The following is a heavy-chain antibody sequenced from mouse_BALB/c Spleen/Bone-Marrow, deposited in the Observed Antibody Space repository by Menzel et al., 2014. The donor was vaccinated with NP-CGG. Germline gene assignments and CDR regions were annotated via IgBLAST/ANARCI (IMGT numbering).Heavy chain of an antibody. Sequence: EVQLVESGRDLVKPGGSLKLSCAASGFTFSNYGMSWVRQTPDKRLEWVATINSGGRYTFYPDSVTGRFTISRDNAKNTRYLQMSSLKSEDTAMYYCERRSDYDYFDYWGQGTTLTVSS. CDR2: INSGGRYT. CDR3: ERRSDYDYFDY. J-gene: IGHJ2*01. D-gene: IGHD2-4*01. V-gene: IGHV5-6*01. CDR1: GFTFSNYG.